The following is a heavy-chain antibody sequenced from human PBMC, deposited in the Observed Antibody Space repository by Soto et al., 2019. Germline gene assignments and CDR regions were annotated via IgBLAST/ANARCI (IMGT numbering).Heavy chain of an antibody. Sequence: TLSLTCTVSGGSISSGGYYWSWIRQHPGKGLEWIGYIYYSGSTYYNPSLKSRVTISVDTSKNQFSLKLSSVTAADTAVYYCASSPMVRGVIVEWFDPWGQGTLVTVSS. CDR2: IYYSGST. V-gene: IGHV4-31*03. J-gene: IGHJ5*02. CDR1: GGSISSGGYY. CDR3: ASSPMVRGVIVEWFDP. D-gene: IGHD3-10*01.